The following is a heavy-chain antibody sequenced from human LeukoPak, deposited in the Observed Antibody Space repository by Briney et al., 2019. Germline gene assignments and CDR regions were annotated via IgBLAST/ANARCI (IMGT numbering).Heavy chain of an antibody. V-gene: IGHV3-21*01. J-gene: IGHJ6*03. Sequence: GGSLRLSCAASGFHFSSYSMNWVRQAPGKGLEGVSSISSSSNYIHYADSVKGRFTISRDNAKNTLYLQMNSLRAEDTAVYYCAKEADYDFWSGYYPYYMDVWGKGTTVTVSS. CDR1: GFHFSSYS. D-gene: IGHD3-3*01. CDR2: ISSSSNYI. CDR3: AKEADYDFWSGYYPYYMDV.